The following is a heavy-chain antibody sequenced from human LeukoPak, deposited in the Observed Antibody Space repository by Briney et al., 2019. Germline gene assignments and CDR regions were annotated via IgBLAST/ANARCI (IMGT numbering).Heavy chain of an antibody. D-gene: IGHD2-15*01. Sequence: GGSLRLSCAASGFTFSTYAMSWVRQIPGKGLEWASAISGSDDGTYYADSVKGRFTISRDNSRNTLYLQMNTLRAEDTAVYFCAKSPVSSCRGSFCYPFDYWGQGNLVTVSS. CDR3: AKSPVSSCRGSFCYPFDY. CDR2: ISGSDDGT. J-gene: IGHJ4*02. CDR1: GFTFSTYA. V-gene: IGHV3-23*01.